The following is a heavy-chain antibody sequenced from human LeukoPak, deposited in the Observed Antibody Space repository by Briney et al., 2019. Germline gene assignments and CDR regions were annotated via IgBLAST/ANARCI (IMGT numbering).Heavy chain of an antibody. D-gene: IGHD6-19*01. CDR2: TSSDGSSR. CDR1: GFSLSAYG. CDR3: ARDRQWLVRHFFDF. V-gene: IGHV3-30*03. J-gene: IGHJ4*02. Sequence: PGGSLRLSCAASGFSLSAYGMDWVRQAPGKGLEWVALTSSDGSSRYAESVKGRFTISRDNSKNTVFLQMNTLRHGTTATYYCARDRQWLVRHFFDFWGQGTLVTVSS.